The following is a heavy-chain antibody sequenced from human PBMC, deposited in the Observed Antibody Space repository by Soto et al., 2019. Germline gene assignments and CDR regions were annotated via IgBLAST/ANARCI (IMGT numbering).Heavy chain of an antibody. CDR1: GGSVSDKTYY. CDR2: VYYSGTT. CDR3: ARTTAVPNSLRSRYFFDY. D-gene: IGHD4-17*01. J-gene: IGHJ4*02. Sequence: SETLSLTCSVSGGSVSDKTYYWSWIRQPPGKRLEWIGYVYYSGTTNYNPSLKSRVTISVDLSKNQFSPRLSSVTTADTALYYCARTTAVPNSLRSRYFFDYWGQGTLVTVSS. V-gene: IGHV4-61*01.